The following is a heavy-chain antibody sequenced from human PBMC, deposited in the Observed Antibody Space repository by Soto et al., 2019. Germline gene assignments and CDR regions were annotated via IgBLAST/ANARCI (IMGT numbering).Heavy chain of an antibody. V-gene: IGHV3-15*01. D-gene: IGHD3-10*01. Sequence: DVQLVESGGGLVNPGGSLRLSCRTSGFTFSKAWMRWVRQAPGKGLEWVGRIRSNADGGTVEYAEPVKGRFIISRDESTNTLYLQMNSRDTEDTGVYYCTAAGVRGVVMSGMDVWGQGTAVTVSS. CDR3: TAAGVRGVVMSGMDV. J-gene: IGHJ6*02. CDR1: GFTFSKAW. CDR2: IRSNADGGTV.